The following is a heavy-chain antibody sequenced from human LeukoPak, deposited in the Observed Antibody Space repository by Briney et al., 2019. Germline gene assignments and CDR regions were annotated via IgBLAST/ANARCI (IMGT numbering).Heavy chain of an antibody. CDR3: ARYYDSSSYGMDV. D-gene: IGHD3-22*01. CDR2: IYYSGST. V-gene: IGHV4-31*03. Sequence: SGTLSLTCTVSGGSISSGGYYWSWIRQHPGKGLEWIGYIYYSGSTYYNPSLKSRVTISVDTSKNQFSLKLSSVTAADTAVYYCARYYDSSSYGMDVWGQGTTVTVSS. CDR1: GGSISSGGYY. J-gene: IGHJ6*02.